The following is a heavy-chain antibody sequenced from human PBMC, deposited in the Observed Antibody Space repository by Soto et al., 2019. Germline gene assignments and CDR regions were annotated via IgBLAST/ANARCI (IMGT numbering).Heavy chain of an antibody. Sequence: SETLSLTCTVSGVSISSGTYYWNWIRQHPGKGLEWIGYIYDSGSTHYNPSLKSRVTISVDTSKNQFSLKLSSVTAADTAVYYCARVGGFGATTIDYWGQGTRVTVSS. CDR1: GVSISSGTYY. V-gene: IGHV4-30-4*08. CDR3: ARVGGFGATTIDY. J-gene: IGHJ4*02. CDR2: IYDSGST. D-gene: IGHD3-10*01.